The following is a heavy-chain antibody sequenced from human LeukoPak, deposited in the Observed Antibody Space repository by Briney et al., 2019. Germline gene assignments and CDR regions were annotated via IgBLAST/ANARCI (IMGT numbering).Heavy chain of an antibody. J-gene: IGHJ6*02. D-gene: IGHD1-20*01. Sequence: PGGSLRLSCAASGFTFDDYTMHWVRQAPGKGLEWVSLISWDGGSTYYADSVKGRFTISRDNSKNSLYLQMNSLRTEDTALYYCAKDITGSVHYYGMDVWGQGTTVTVSS. CDR1: GFTFDDYT. CDR2: ISWDGGST. V-gene: IGHV3-43*01. CDR3: AKDITGSVHYYGMDV.